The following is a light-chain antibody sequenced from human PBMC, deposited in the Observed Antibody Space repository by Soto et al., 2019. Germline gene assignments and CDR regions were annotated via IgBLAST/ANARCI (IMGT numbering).Light chain of an antibody. CDR2: AAS. CDR3: QQLNSYPLT. V-gene: IGKV1-9*01. Sequence: DIQLTQSPSFLSASVGVRVIITCRVSQGISSYLAWYQQKPGKAPKLLIYAASTLQSGVPSRFSGSGSGTEFTLTISSLQPEDFATYYCQQLNSYPLTFGPGTKVDIK. CDR1: QGISSY. J-gene: IGKJ3*01.